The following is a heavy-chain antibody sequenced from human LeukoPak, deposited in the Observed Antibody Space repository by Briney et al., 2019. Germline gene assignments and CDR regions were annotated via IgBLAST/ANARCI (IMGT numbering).Heavy chain of an antibody. Sequence: SVKVSCKASGGTFSSYAISWVRQAPGQGLEWMGGIIPIFGTANCAQKFQGRVTITADESTSTAYMELSSLRSEDTAVYYCARGSSSGWHTDYWGQGTLVTVSS. V-gene: IGHV1-69*01. J-gene: IGHJ4*02. CDR2: IIPIFGTA. D-gene: IGHD6-19*01. CDR3: ARGSSSGWHTDY. CDR1: GGTFSSYA.